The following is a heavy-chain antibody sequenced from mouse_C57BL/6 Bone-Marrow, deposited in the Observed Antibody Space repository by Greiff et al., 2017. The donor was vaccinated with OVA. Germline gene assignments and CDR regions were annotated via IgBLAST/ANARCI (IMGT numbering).Heavy chain of an antibody. CDR3: ARHGGYLDY. J-gene: IGHJ2*01. CDR1: GFTFSDYY. V-gene: IGHV5-12*01. CDR2: ISNGGGST. Sequence: EVHLVESGGGLVQPGGSLKLSCAASGFTFSDYYMYWVRQTPEKRLEWVAYISNGGGSTYYPDTVKGRFTISRDNAKNTLYLQMSRLKSEDTAMYYCARHGGYLDYWGQGTTLTVSS.